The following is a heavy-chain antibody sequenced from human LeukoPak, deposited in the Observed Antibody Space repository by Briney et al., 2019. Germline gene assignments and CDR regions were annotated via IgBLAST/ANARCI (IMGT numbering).Heavy chain of an antibody. Sequence: RGSLRLSCAVSGLTFNVAWTSWVRQAPGKGLEWIGRIKSKTDGETTDYAAPLRGRFSISRDDSKDTLYLQMNSLKAEDTAVYYCLTDPSYETNNWGQGTLVTVSS. CDR3: LTDPSYETNN. J-gene: IGHJ4*02. CDR1: GLTFNVAW. V-gene: IGHV3-15*01. D-gene: IGHD3-16*01. CDR2: IKSKTDGETT.